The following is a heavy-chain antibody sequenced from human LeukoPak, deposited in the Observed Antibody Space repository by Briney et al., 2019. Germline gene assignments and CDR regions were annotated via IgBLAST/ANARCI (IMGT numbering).Heavy chain of an antibody. CDR3: AKDGLGYYYDSSGRDAFDI. Sequence: PGGSLRLSCAASGFTFSSHGMHWVRQAPGKGLEWVAVISYDGSNKYYADSVKGRFTISRDNSKNTLYLQMNSLRAEDTAVYYCAKDGLGYYYDSSGRDAFDIWGQGTMVTVSS. D-gene: IGHD3-22*01. J-gene: IGHJ3*02. CDR2: ISYDGSNK. CDR1: GFTFSSHG. V-gene: IGHV3-30*18.